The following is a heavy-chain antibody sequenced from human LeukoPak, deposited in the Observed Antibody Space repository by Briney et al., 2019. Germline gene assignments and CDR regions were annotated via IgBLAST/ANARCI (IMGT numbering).Heavy chain of an antibody. Sequence: GASVEVSCKASGYTFTGFYMHWVRQAPGQGLEWMGWINPNSGGTNYAQKFQGRVTMTRDTSISTAYMELSRLRSDDTAVYYCAIVPRAVAGTGFDYWGQGTLVTVSS. V-gene: IGHV1-2*02. D-gene: IGHD6-19*01. CDR3: AIVPRAVAGTGFDY. J-gene: IGHJ4*02. CDR1: GYTFTGFY. CDR2: INPNSGGT.